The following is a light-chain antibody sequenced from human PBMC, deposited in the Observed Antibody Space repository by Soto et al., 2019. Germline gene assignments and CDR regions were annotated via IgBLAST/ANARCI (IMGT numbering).Light chain of an antibody. CDR3: SSYTSTSVV. CDR1: SSDVGDSDY. V-gene: IGLV2-14*01. J-gene: IGLJ2*01. CDR2: DVS. Sequence: QSALTQPASVSGSPGQSITISCTGTSSDVGDSDYVSWYQQHPGKAPKLMIYDVSNRPYGVSNRFSGSKSGNTASLTISGLQAEDEADYYCSSYTSTSVVFGGGTKLTVL.